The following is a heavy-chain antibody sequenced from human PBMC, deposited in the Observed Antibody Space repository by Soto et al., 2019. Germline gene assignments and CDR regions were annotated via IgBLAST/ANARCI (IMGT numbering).Heavy chain of an antibody. CDR2: IYPGGTT. J-gene: IGHJ4*02. CDR1: GGXIRSGGYS. Sequence: SSETLSLTCAVSGGXIRSGGYSWSWIRQPPGKGLEWIGYIYPGGTTYYNPSLKSRVSISVDKSQSQFSLKLSSVTAADTAVYYCARCRYDSTGYYYSFDSWGQGTLVTVSS. CDR3: ARCRYDSTGYYYSFDS. D-gene: IGHD3-22*01. V-gene: IGHV4-30-2*01.